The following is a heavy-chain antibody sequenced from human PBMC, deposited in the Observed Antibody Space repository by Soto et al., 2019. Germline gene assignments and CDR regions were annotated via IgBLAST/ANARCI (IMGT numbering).Heavy chain of an antibody. Sequence: NPGGSLRLSCAASGFSFSSDSMGWVRQAPGKGLEWVSSISSSGSFKNYADSVKGRFTIPRDNSKNSLYLQMNSLKDEDTAVYYCARDPPTGTTLDWVDSWGQGTLVTVSS. J-gene: IGHJ5*01. CDR2: ISSSGSFK. CDR1: GFSFSSDS. D-gene: IGHD1-7*01. V-gene: IGHV3-21*01. CDR3: ARDPPTGTTLDWVDS.